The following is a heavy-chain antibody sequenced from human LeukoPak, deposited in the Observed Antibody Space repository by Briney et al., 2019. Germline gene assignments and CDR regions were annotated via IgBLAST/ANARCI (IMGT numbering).Heavy chain of an antibody. CDR1: GFTFSSYG. CDR2: IWYDGSNK. D-gene: IGHD3-16*01. J-gene: IGHJ4*02. V-gene: IGHV3-33*01. Sequence: PGRSLRLSCAASGFTFSSYGMHWVRQAPGKGLEWVAVIWYDGSNKYYADSVKGRFTISRDNSKNTLYLQLDSLRAEDTAVYYCTTRLWWGQGTLVTVSS. CDR3: TTRLW.